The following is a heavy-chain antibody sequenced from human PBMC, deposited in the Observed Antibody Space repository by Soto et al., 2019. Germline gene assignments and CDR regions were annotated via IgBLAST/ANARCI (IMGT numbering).Heavy chain of an antibody. J-gene: IGHJ3*02. CDR3: ARDPIRYSGSSDAFDI. CDR1: GFTFSSYS. CDR2: ISSSSSTI. V-gene: IGHV3-48*02. D-gene: IGHD1-26*01. Sequence: GESLKISCAASGFTFSSYSMNWVRQAPGKGLEWVSYISSSSSTIYYADSVKGRFTISRDNAKNSLYLQMNSLRDEDTAVYYCARDPIRYSGSSDAFDIWGQGTMVTVSS.